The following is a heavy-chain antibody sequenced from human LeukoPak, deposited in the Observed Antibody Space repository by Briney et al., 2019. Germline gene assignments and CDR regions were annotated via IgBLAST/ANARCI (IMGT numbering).Heavy chain of an antibody. J-gene: IGHJ4*02. CDR3: ARGPPVYGSGNYYKGTHFDS. V-gene: IGHV4-39*07. D-gene: IGHD3-10*01. Sequence: RTSETLSLTCTVSGGSVSSNNYYWGWIRQPPGKGREWIANIFYSGNTYYNPSLKSGVTISVDTFKNQFSLRLTSVTAADTAVYYCARGPPVYGSGNYYKGTHFDSWGQGTLVTVSS. CDR1: GGSVSSNNYY. CDR2: IFYSGNT.